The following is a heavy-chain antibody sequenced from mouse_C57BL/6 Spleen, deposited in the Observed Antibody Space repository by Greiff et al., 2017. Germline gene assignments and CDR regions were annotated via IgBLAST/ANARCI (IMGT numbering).Heavy chain of an antibody. CDR2: IDPSDSYT. D-gene: IGHD1-2*01. J-gene: IGHJ2*01. V-gene: IGHV1-69*01. CDR1: GYTFTSYW. CDR3: ARTTALYFDY. Sequence: VQLQQPGAELVMPGASVKLSCKASGYTFTSYWMHWVKQRPGQGLEWIGEIDPSDSYTNYNQKFKGKSTLTVDKSSSTAYMQLSSLTSEDSAVYYCARTTALYFDYWGQGTTLTVSS.